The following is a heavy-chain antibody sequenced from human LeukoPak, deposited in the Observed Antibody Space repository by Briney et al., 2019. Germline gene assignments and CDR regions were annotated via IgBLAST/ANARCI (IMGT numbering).Heavy chain of an antibody. CDR3: TRAPYGGNSLATY. Sequence: GGSLRLSCTASGFTFGDYAMSWVRQAPGKGLEWVGFISSKAYGATTEYAASVKGRFTISRDDSKSIAYLQMNSLKTEDTAVYYCTRAPYGGNSLATYWGQGTMVTDSS. D-gene: IGHD4-23*01. V-gene: IGHV3-49*04. J-gene: IGHJ4*02. CDR2: ISSKAYGATT. CDR1: GFTFGDYA.